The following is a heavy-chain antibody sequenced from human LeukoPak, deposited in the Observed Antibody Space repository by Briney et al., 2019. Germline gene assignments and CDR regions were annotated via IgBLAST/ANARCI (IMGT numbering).Heavy chain of an antibody. D-gene: IGHD2-2*02. Sequence: SVKVSCKASGGTFSSYAISWVRQAPGQGLEWMGGIITIFGTANYAQKFQGRVTITTDESTSTAYMELSSLRSEDTAVYYCARGRSGYCSSTSCYINNYYYYYMDVWGKGTTVTVSS. CDR1: GGTFSSYA. J-gene: IGHJ6*03. CDR3: ARGRSGYCSSTSCYINNYYYYYMDV. CDR2: IITIFGTA. V-gene: IGHV1-69*05.